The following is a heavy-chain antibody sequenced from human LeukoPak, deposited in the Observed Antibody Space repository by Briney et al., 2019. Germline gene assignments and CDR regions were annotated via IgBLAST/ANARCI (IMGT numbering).Heavy chain of an antibody. J-gene: IGHJ4*02. V-gene: IGHV3-30*03. CDR3: ARDLSPVVRTSPMGY. D-gene: IGHD3-10*01. Sequence: PAGSLSLSCAASGFTFTNYDMHWVRQAPGKGLEWLALITYDVYYKYYSDSVKGRFTISSDTSKNTLYLQMNSLRAEDTAVYYCARDLSPVVRTSPMGYWGQGTLVTASS. CDR1: GFTFTNYD. CDR2: ITYDVYYK.